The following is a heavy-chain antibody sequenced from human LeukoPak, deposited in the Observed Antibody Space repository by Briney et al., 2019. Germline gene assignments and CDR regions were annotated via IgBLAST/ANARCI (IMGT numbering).Heavy chain of an antibody. CDR3: ATTSSYCSAGSCYSANDY. D-gene: IGHD2-15*01. CDR2: IIPIFGTP. CDR1: GGTFISYA. J-gene: IGHJ4*02. Sequence: ASVKVSCKASGGTFISYAISWVRQAPGQGLEWMGGIIPIFGTPNYAQKFQGRVTITADESTSTAYMELSSLRSEDTAVYYCATTSSYCSAGSCYSANDYWGQGTLVAVSS. V-gene: IGHV1-69*13.